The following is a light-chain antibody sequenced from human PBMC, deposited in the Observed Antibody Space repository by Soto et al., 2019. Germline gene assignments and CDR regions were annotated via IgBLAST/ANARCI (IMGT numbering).Light chain of an antibody. CDR2: DAS. CDR1: QSIGLA. CDR3: QQYNSWPLT. J-gene: IGKJ4*01. V-gene: IGKV3-11*01. Sequence: EIVLTQSPATLSLSPGERATLSCRASQSIGLAIAWYQHKPGQAPRLLIFDASQRATGIPARFRGSGSGTDFTLSISSLEPEDFAVYYCQQYNSWPLTFGGGTKVEIK.